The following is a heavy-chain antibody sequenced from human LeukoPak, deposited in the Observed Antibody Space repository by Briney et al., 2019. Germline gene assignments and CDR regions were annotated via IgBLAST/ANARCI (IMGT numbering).Heavy chain of an antibody. V-gene: IGHV4-59*01. J-gene: IGHJ3*02. CDR2: IYYSGST. CDR3: ARGRLLLWFGENAFDI. Sequence: SETLSLTCTVSGGSISSYYWSWIRQPPGKGLEWIGYIYYSGSTNYNPSLKSRVTISVDTSKNQFSLKLSSVTAADTAVYYCARGRLLLWFGENAFDIWGQGTMVTVS. CDR1: GGSISSYY. D-gene: IGHD3-10*01.